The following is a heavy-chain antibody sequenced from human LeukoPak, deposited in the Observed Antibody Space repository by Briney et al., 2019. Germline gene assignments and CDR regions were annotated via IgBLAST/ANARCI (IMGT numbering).Heavy chain of an antibody. J-gene: IGHJ4*02. CDR2: IRTKPKSYAT. CDR3: TRGGYGGNYYGIDY. V-gene: IGHV3-73*01. Sequence: GGSLRLSCAASGFTFSESTMHWVRQGSGKGLEWVGRIRTKPKSYATEYAASVKGRFTISRDDSKNAAYLQMNSLKAEDTAVYYCTRGGYGGNYYGIDYWGQGTLVTVSS. CDR1: GFTFSEST. D-gene: IGHD1-26*01.